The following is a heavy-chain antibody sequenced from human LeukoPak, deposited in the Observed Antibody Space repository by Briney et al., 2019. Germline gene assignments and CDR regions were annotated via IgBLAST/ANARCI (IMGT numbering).Heavy chain of an antibody. Sequence: PSETLSLTCAVSGYSISSGYYWGWIRQPPGRGLEWIGSIYHSGSTYYNPSLKSRVTISVDTSKNQFSLKLSSVTAADTAVYYCARSSIAARWTPDYWGQGTLVTVSS. CDR1: GYSISSGYY. CDR3: ARSSIAARWTPDY. CDR2: IYHSGST. J-gene: IGHJ4*02. D-gene: IGHD6-6*01. V-gene: IGHV4-38-2*01.